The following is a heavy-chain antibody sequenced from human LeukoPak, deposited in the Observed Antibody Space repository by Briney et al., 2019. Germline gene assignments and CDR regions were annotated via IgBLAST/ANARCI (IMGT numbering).Heavy chain of an antibody. V-gene: IGHV2-5*02. CDR1: GFSLTTSAVNVG. Sequence: KSGPTLVNPTQTLTLTCTFSGFSLTTSAVNVGVGWIRQPPGKALEWLALIYWDDDKRYSPSLKSRLTITKDTSKNQVVLIMNNTDPVDTGTYYCAHVLVGATWFDYWGQGTLVTVSS. D-gene: IGHD2-15*01. J-gene: IGHJ4*02. CDR3: AHVLVGATWFDY. CDR2: IYWDDDK.